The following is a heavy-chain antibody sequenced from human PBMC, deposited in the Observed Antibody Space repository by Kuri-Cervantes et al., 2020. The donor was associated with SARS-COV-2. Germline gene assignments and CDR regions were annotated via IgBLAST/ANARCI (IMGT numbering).Heavy chain of an antibody. D-gene: IGHD6-13*01. J-gene: IGHJ3*02. Sequence: GGSLRPSCTASGFTFGDYAMSWVRQAPGKGLEWVGFIRSKAYGGTTEYAASVKGRFTISRDDSKSIAYLQMNSLKTEDTAVYYCTRGGYRTSSDAFDIWGQGTMVTVSS. CDR1: GFTFGDYA. CDR2: IRSKAYGGTT. V-gene: IGHV3-49*04. CDR3: TRGGYRTSSDAFDI.